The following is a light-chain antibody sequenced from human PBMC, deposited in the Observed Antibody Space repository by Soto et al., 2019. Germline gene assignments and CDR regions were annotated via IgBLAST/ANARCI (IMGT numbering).Light chain of an antibody. CDR1: QSVSSY. Sequence: IVLTQSPANLSLSPGERATLSCRASQSVSSYLAWYQQKPGPAHRLLIYDASNRATGIPARFSGSGSGTDFTLTSRSLEPEEFAVYYCQQRINWPPSIYPFGQGNKLEI. CDR3: QQRINWPPSIYP. V-gene: IGKV3-11*01. J-gene: IGKJ2*01. CDR2: DAS.